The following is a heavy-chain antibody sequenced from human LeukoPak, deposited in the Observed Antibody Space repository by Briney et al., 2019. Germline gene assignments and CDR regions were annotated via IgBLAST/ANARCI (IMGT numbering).Heavy chain of an antibody. V-gene: IGHV3-7*01. D-gene: IGHD6-25*01. Sequence: GGSLRLSCGASGFTFTYYWMSWVRQAPGKGLEWVAIIKQDGSETHYVDSVKGRFTISRDNAKNSLFLQMNSLRGEDTAAYYCARVADSGGWYFDFWGQGTLVTVSS. CDR2: IKQDGSET. CDR1: GFTFTYYW. J-gene: IGHJ4*02. CDR3: ARVADSGGWYFDF.